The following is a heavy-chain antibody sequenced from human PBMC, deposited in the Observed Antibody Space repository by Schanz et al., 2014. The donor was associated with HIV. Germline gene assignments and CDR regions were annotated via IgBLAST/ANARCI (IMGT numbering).Heavy chain of an antibody. CDR3: AKCPTMVRGTGMDV. V-gene: IGHV3-30*18. CDR1: GFTFKDYA. J-gene: IGHJ6*02. Sequence: VQLVESGGGVVQPGRSLRLSCAASGFTFKDYAMSWVRQAPAKGLEWVAVISYDGSIKEYADSVKGRFTISRDNSKNTLXXXMNSXRAEDTAVYYCAKCPTMVRGTGMDVWGQGTTVTVSS. D-gene: IGHD3-10*01. CDR2: ISYDGSIK.